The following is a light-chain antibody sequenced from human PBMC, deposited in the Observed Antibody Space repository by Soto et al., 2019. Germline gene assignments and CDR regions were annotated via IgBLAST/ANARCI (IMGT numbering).Light chain of an antibody. J-gene: IGKJ1*01. Sequence: EIVLTQSPATLSLSPGERATLSCRASQSVSSDLAWYHQKPGQAPRLLIYGASTRATGIPARFSGSGSGTEFTLTISSLQSEDFAVYYCQQYNNWPPITFGQGTKVDI. CDR2: GAS. CDR3: QQYNNWPPIT. V-gene: IGKV3-15*01. CDR1: QSVSSD.